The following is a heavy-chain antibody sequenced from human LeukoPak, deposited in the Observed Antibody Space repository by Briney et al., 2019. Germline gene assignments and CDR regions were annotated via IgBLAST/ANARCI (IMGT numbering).Heavy chain of an antibody. V-gene: IGHV3-23*01. J-gene: IGHJ3*02. CDR3: ARLAYCGGDCWAMDAFDI. CDR1: GFTFSSYA. CDR2: ISGSGGST. D-gene: IGHD2-21*01. Sequence: HPGGSLRLSCAASGFTFSSYAMSWVRQAPGKGLEWVSAISGSGGSTYYADSVKGRFTISRDNSKNTLYLQMNSLRAEDTAVYYCARLAYCGGDCWAMDAFDIWGQGTMVTVSS.